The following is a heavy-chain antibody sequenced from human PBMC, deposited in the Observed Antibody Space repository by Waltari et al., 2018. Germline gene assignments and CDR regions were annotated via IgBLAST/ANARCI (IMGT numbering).Heavy chain of an antibody. D-gene: IGHD1-26*01. Sequence: QVQLQESGPGLVKPSQTLSLTCTVSGGSISSGGYYWSWLRQPPGKGLEWIGYIYYSGSTYYNPSLKSRVTISVDTSKNQFSLKLSSVTAADTAVYYCARLPPGVYSGSYQTPWGQGTLVTVSS. V-gene: IGHV4-31*03. J-gene: IGHJ5*02. CDR3: ARLPPGVYSGSYQTP. CDR2: IYYSGST. CDR1: GGSISSGGYY.